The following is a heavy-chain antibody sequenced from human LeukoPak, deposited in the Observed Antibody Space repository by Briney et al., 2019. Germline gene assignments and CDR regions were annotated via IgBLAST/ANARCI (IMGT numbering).Heavy chain of an antibody. D-gene: IGHD4-17*01. CDR2: ISAYNGNT. Sequence: GASVKLSCKASGYTFTSYGISWVRQAPGQGLEWVGWISAYNGNTNYAQKLQGRVTMTTDTSTSTAYMEPRSLRSDDTAVYDCARPREDYGDSGPFCFWGQGTLVTVSS. CDR1: GYTFTSYG. CDR3: ARPREDYGDSGPFCF. J-gene: IGHJ4*02. V-gene: IGHV1-18*01.